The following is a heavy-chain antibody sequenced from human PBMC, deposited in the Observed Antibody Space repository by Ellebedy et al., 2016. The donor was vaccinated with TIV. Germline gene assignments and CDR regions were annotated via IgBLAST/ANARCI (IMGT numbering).Heavy chain of an antibody. CDR1: GGSISSGDYS. V-gene: IGHV4-30-2*01. CDR3: AALQWLAPAWYFDL. J-gene: IGHJ2*01. Sequence: MPSETLSLTCAVSGGSISSGDYSWSWIRQPPGKGLEWIGYIYHSGSTYYNPSLKSRVTISVDTSKNQFSLNLSSVTAADTAVYYCAALQWLAPAWYFDLWGRGTLVTVSS. CDR2: IYHSGST. D-gene: IGHD6-19*01.